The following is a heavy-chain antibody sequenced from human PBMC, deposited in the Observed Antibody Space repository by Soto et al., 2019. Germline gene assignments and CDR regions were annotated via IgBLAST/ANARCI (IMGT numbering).Heavy chain of an antibody. J-gene: IGHJ4*02. CDR2: ISGSGGST. D-gene: IGHD6-19*01. Sequence: EVQLLESGGGLVQPGGSLRLSCAASGFTFSSYAMSWVRQAPGKGLEWVSAISGSGGSTYYADSVKGRFTISRDNSKNTLYLQMNSLRAEDTAVYYCALPPLHSWQWLVAVGYWGQGTLVTVSS. V-gene: IGHV3-23*01. CDR1: GFTFSSYA. CDR3: ALPPLHSWQWLVAVGY.